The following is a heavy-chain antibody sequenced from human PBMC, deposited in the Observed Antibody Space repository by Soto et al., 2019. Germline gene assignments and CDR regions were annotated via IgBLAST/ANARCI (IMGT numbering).Heavy chain of an antibody. Sequence: QVQLVESGGGVVQPGRSLRLSCAASGFTFSSYGMHWVRQAPGKGLEWVAVISYDGSNKYYADSVKGRFTISRDNSKNTLYLQMNSLRAEDTAVYYCAKGMITMVRGVTRYFDYWGQGTLVTVSS. J-gene: IGHJ4*02. V-gene: IGHV3-30*18. CDR1: GFTFSSYG. CDR2: ISYDGSNK. CDR3: AKGMITMVRGVTRYFDY. D-gene: IGHD3-10*01.